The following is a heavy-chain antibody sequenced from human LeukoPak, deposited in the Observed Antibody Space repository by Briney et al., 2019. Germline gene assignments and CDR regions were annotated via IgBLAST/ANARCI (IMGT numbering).Heavy chain of an antibody. J-gene: IGHJ6*03. D-gene: IGHD2-2*01. Sequence: KPSETLSLTCTVSGGSISSYYWSWIRQPAGKGLGWIGRIYTSGSTNYNPSLKSRVTMSVDTSKNQFFLKLSSVTAADTAVYYCAWSGGTSYHYYYMDVWGKGTTVTVSS. V-gene: IGHV4-4*07. CDR1: GGSISSYY. CDR2: IYTSGST. CDR3: AWSGGTSYHYYYMDV.